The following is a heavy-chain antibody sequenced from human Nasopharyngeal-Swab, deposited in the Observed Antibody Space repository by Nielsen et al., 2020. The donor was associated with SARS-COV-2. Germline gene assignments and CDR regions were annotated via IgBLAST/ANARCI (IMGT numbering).Heavy chain of an antibody. D-gene: IGHD4-17*01. CDR2: INPSGGST. CDR3: ARAKGGDDYGDYSTYYYGMDV. V-gene: IGHV1-46*01. Sequence: WVRQAPGQGLEWMGIINPSGGSTSYAQKFQGRVTMTRDTSTSTVYMELSNLRSEDTAVYYCARAKGGDDYGDYSTYYYGMDVWGQGTTVTVSS. J-gene: IGHJ6*02.